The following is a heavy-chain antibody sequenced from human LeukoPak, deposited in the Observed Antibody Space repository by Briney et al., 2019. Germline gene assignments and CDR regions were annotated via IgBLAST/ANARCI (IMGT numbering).Heavy chain of an antibody. V-gene: IGHV4-30-2*01. J-gene: IGHJ5*02. Sequence: SETLSLTCAVSGGSISSGGHSWSWLRQPPGKGLEWIGYIYHSGSTYYNPSLKSRVTISVDRSKSQFSLKLSSVTAADTAVYYCARETGFLEWQNWFDPWGQGTLVTVSS. CDR2: IYHSGST. CDR3: ARETGFLEWQNWFDP. CDR1: GGSISSGGHS. D-gene: IGHD3-3*01.